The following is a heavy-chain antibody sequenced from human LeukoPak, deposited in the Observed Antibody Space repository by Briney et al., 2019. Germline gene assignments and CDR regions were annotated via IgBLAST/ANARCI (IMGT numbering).Heavy chain of an antibody. D-gene: IGHD3-3*01. CDR2: GSERGGT. CDR3: AKNGQSGFSFDP. Sequence: SEALSLTCAVYGGSLNGHYWSWIRQPPGKGLEWIGEGSERGGTKFNPSLKSRVTISADTSKNQFSLILNSVTAADTAVYYCAKNGQSGFSFDPWGQGTLVTVSS. V-gene: IGHV4-34*01. CDR1: GGSLNGHY. J-gene: IGHJ5*02.